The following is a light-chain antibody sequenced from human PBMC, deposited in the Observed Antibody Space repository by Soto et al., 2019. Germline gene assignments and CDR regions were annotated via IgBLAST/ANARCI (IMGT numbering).Light chain of an antibody. CDR1: SSDVGAYNY. J-gene: IGLJ2*01. V-gene: IGLV2-14*01. CDR3: NSYTTSSTVV. Sequence: QSVLTQPASVSGSPGQSITISCTGTSSDVGAYNYVSWYQQYPGKAPKLMIYHVSNRPSGVSNRFSGSKSGNTASLTISGLQAEDDADYYCNSYTTSSTVVFGGGTKVTV. CDR2: HVS.